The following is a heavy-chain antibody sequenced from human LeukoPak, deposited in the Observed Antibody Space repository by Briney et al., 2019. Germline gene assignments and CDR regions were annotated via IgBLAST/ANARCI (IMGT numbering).Heavy chain of an antibody. V-gene: IGHV3-23*01. CDR2: ISGSGGST. D-gene: IGHD4-23*01. CDR1: GFTFSSYA. Sequence: GGSLRLSCAASGFTFSSYAMSWVRQAPGKGLEWVSAISGSGGSTYYADSVKGRFTISRDNSKNTLYLQMNSLRAENTAVYYCAKRSPWTTVVTPGYYFDYWGQGTLVTVSS. J-gene: IGHJ4*02. CDR3: AKRSPWTTVVTPGYYFDY.